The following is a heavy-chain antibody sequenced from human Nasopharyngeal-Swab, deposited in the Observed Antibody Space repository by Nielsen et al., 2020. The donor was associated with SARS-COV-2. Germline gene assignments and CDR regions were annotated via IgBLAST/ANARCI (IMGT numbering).Heavy chain of an antibody. J-gene: IGHJ4*02. CDR1: GITFSNYA. Sequence: GGSLRLSCAASGITFSNYAMSWVRQAPGKGLEWVSAISGSGGSTYYADSVKGRSTLSRDNSKNTLYLQMNSLRVEDTAVYYCAKASVDYSGSGSYSDYWGQGTLVTVSS. CDR3: AKASVDYSGSGSYSDY. D-gene: IGHD3-10*01. V-gene: IGHV3-23*01. CDR2: ISGSGGST.